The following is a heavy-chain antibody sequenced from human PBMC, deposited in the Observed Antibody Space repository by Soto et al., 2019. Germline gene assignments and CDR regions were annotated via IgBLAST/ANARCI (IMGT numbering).Heavy chain of an antibody. J-gene: IGHJ3*02. CDR2: IYPGNSET. V-gene: IGHV5-51*01. D-gene: IGHD3-10*01. Sequence: EVQLVQSGAEVKKPGESLKISCKGSGYSFSSYWIGWVRQTPGTGKGLEWMGIIYPGNSETKYSPSLQGQVTISADKSINTAYLQWSSLKASDTAIFYCARHQARWHYYGAGSYHDAFDIWGQGTMVTVSS. CDR3: ARHQARWHYYGAGSYHDAFDI. CDR1: GYSFSSYW.